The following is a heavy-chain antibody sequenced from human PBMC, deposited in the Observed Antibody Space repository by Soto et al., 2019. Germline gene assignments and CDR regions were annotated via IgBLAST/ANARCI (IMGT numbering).Heavy chain of an antibody. CDR1: GVTFSYHA. V-gene: IGHV3-30-3*01. D-gene: IGHD3-10*02. Sequence: QVQLVESGGGVVQPGRSLRLSCAASGVTFSYHALNWVRQAPGKGLEWVAIISYDGDNKYIAESVKGRFTISRDNFKNKVPLHMNSLRADVTAMYFCARGTTIYVFSAMDVWGQGTTVTVSS. CDR2: ISYDGDNK. CDR3: ARGTTIYVFSAMDV. J-gene: IGHJ6*02.